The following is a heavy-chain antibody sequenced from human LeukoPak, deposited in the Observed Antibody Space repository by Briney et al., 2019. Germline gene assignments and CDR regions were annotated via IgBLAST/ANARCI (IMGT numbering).Heavy chain of an antibody. CDR3: ARGYNYYDSSGYHAPYFDY. CDR1: GYTFTSYG. V-gene: IGHV1-18*01. J-gene: IGHJ4*02. CDR2: ISAYNGNT. Sequence: ASVKVSCKASGYTFTSYGISWVRQAPGQGLEWMGWISAYNGNTNHAQKLQGRVTMTTDTSTSTAYMELRSLRSDDTAVYYCARGYNYYDSSGYHAPYFDYWGQGTLVTVSS. D-gene: IGHD3-22*01.